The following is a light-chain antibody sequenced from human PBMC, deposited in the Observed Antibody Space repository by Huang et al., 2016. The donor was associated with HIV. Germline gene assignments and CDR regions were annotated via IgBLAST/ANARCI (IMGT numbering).Light chain of an antibody. V-gene: IGKV4-1*01. CDR1: QSVFNYYNNNNH. Sequence: DIVMTQSPDSLAVSLGERATINGKSSQSVFNYYNNNNHLAWYQQKPVHPPKLLIYWASTRESGVPDRFSGSGSGTDFTLTISSLQAEDMAFYYCHQYYDTPGTFGQGTQVEIK. CDR3: HQYYDTPGT. J-gene: IGKJ1*01. CDR2: WAS.